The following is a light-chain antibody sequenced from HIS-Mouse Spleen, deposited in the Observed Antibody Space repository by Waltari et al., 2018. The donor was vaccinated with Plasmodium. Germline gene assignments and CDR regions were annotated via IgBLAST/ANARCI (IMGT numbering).Light chain of an antibody. J-gene: IGLJ1*01. V-gene: IGLV2-23*01. CDR3: CSYAGSSTYV. CDR2: EGS. Sequence: QSALTQPASVSGSPGPSLTISCPGTSSDVGSYNLVSWYQQHPGKAPKLMIYEGSKRPSGVSNRFSGSKSGNTASLTISGLQAEDEADYYCCSYAGSSTYVFGTGTKVTVL. CDR1: SSDVGSYNL.